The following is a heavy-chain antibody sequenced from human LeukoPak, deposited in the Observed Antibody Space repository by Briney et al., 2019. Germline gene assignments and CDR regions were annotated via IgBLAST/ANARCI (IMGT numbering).Heavy chain of an antibody. CDR2: ISSSSSYT. CDR3: AIGGSSWYDY. V-gene: IGHV3-11*06. J-gene: IGHJ4*02. Sequence: PGGSLRLSCAASGCTFSNYYMSWIRQAPGKGLEWVSYISSSSSYTNYADSVKGRFTISRDNAKNSLYLQMNSLRAEDTAVYYCAIGGSSWYDYWGQGTLVTVSS. D-gene: IGHD6-13*01. CDR1: GCTFSNYY.